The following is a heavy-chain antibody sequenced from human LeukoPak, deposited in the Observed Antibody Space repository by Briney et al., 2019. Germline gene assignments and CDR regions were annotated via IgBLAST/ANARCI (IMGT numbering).Heavy chain of an antibody. CDR3: ARAPTLYCSGGSCYSGPEYYYYGMDV. V-gene: IGHV4-31*03. Sequence: SQTLSLTCTVSGGSISSGGYYWSWIRQHPGKGLEWIGYIYYSGSTYYNPSLKSRVTISVDTSKNQFSLKLSSVTAADTAVYYCARAPTLYCSGGSCYSGPEYYYYGMDVWGQGTTVTVS. CDR2: IYYSGST. CDR1: GGSISSGGYY. J-gene: IGHJ6*02. D-gene: IGHD2-15*01.